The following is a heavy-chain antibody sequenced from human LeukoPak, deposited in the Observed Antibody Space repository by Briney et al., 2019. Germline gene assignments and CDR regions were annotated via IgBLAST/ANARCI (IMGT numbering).Heavy chain of an antibody. CDR1: GFIFSRHA. V-gene: IGHV3-23*01. CDR3: AKQGSSGSLSHFDH. J-gene: IGHJ4*02. CDR2: ISGSGGSP. D-gene: IGHD3-10*01. Sequence: PGGSLRLSCAASGFIFSRHAMSWVRQAPGKGLEWVAAISGSGGSPYSADPVKGRFTISRDNSKNTLHLQMNSLRAEDTAVYYCAKQGSSGSLSHFDHWGQGTLVTVSS.